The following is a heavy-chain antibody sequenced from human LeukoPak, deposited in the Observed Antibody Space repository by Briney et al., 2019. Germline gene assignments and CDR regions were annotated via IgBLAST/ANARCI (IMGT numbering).Heavy chain of an antibody. CDR3: ARKVGKYSGWYNY. Sequence: GGSLRLSCAASGFTFSKFPMGWVRQAPGKGLEWVANINQDGSGEYYVDSVKGRFTLSRDNAKNSLSLQMNSLRAEDTAMYYCARKVGKYSGWYNYWGQGTLVTVSS. CDR2: INQDGSGE. J-gene: IGHJ4*02. CDR1: GFTFSKFP. D-gene: IGHD6-19*01. V-gene: IGHV3-7*01.